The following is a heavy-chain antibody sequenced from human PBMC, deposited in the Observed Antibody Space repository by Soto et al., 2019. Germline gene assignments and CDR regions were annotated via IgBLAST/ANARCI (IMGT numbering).Heavy chain of an antibody. CDR1: GFSFNTSG. D-gene: IGHD2-21*02. CDR2: IAFDGSQE. V-gene: IGHV3-30*03. CDR3: ATKVRVTNYLYYGMDV. J-gene: IGHJ6*02. Sequence: QVQLVESGGGVVQPGRALRLSCAASGFSFNTSGMHWVRQAPGKGLEWVAVIAFDGSQEFYGESVRGRFTISRDNSKNTLFLQMKSLTPEDTDGYYCATKVRVTNYLYYGMDVWGQGTTVTVSS.